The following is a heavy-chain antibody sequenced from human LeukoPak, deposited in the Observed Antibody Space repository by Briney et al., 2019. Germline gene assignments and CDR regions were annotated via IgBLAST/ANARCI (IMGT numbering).Heavy chain of an antibody. Sequence: SETLSLTCTVSGVSISSSSYYWGWIRQPPGKGLEWIGSIYYSGCTHYNTSLKSRVTISADTSKNQFSLKLSSVTAADTAVYYCARSMVRGVSDYWGQGTLVTVSS. D-gene: IGHD3-10*01. J-gene: IGHJ4*02. V-gene: IGHV4-39*01. CDR3: ARSMVRGVSDY. CDR1: GVSISSSSYY. CDR2: IYYSGCT.